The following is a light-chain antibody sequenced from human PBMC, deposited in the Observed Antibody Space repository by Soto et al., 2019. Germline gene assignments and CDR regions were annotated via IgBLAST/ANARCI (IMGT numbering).Light chain of an antibody. V-gene: IGKV3-20*01. CDR2: GAS. CDR3: QQYGSSPPWT. J-gene: IGKJ1*01. CDR1: QSVSSSS. Sequence: EIVLTQSPGTLSLSPGERATLSCRASQSVSSSSLAWYQQKPGQAPRLLIYGASSRATGIPDRFSGNGSGTDFTLTISRLEPEDFAVYYCQQYGSSPPWTFGQGTKVEIK.